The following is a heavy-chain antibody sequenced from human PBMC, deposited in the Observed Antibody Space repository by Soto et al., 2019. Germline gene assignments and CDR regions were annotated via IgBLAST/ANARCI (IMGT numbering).Heavy chain of an antibody. CDR3: AREPARGKFDY. Sequence: PSENLRLTCSVFGGPNSSGDYYRSWISQPPGKGLERMGYIYYSGSTYYNPSLKSRVTISVDTSKNQFSLKLSSVTAADTAVYYCAREPARGKFDYWGQGTLVTVSS. D-gene: IGHD3-10*01. CDR1: GGPNSSGDYY. CDR2: IYYSGST. V-gene: IGHV4-30-4*01. J-gene: IGHJ4*02.